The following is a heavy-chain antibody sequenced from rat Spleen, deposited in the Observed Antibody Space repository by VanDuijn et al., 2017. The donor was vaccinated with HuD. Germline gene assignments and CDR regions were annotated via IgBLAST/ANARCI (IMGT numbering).Heavy chain of an antibody. CDR2: INSAGST. V-gene: IGHV3-3*01. CDR3: ARTSWDDFDY. Sequence: EVQLQESGPGLVKPSQSLSLTCSVSGYSITSSYRWNWIRMFPGNKLEWMGYINSAGSTNYNPSLKSRISFTRDASKNQFFLQLNSVTTEDTATYYCARTSWDDFDYWGQGVMVTVSS. CDR1: GYSITSSYR. D-gene: IGHD1-12*01. J-gene: IGHJ2*01.